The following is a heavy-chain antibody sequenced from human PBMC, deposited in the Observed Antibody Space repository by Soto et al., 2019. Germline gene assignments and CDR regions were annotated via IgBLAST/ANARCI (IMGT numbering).Heavy chain of an antibody. CDR2: ISGSGGST. CDR1: GFTFSSYA. D-gene: IGHD3-22*01. CDR3: SKGKIVVATPLDY. J-gene: IGHJ4*02. V-gene: IGHV3-23*01. Sequence: EVQLLESGGGLVQPGGSLRLSCAASGFTFSSYAMSWVCQAPGKGLEWVSAISGSGGSTYYADSVKGRFTISRDNSKNTLYLQMNSLRSEDTAVYYCSKGKIVVATPLDYWGQGTLVTGSS.